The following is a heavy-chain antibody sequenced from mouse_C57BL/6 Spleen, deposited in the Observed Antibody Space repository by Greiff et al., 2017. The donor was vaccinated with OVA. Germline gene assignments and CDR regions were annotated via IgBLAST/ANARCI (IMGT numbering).Heavy chain of an antibody. V-gene: IGHV1-59*01. J-gene: IGHJ2*01. CDR3: ARPYYYGSSPHYFDY. Sequence: VQLQQPGAELVRPGTSVKLSCKASGYTFTSYWMHWVKQRPGQGLEWIGVIDPSDSYTNYNQKFKGKATLTVDTSSSTAYMQLSSLTSEDSAVYYCARPYYYGSSPHYFDYWGQGTTLTVSS. CDR2: IDPSDSYT. D-gene: IGHD1-1*01. CDR1: GYTFTSYW.